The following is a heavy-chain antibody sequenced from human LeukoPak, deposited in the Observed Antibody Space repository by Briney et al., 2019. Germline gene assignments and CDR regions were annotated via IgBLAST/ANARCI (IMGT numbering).Heavy chain of an antibody. Sequence: PSETLSLTCAVYGGSFSGYYWSWIRQPPGKGLEWIGEINHSGSTNYNPSLKSRVTISVYTSKNQFSLKLSSVTAAETAVYYCARAYYYGSGSYYYYWGQGTLVTVSS. V-gene: IGHV4-34*01. D-gene: IGHD3-10*01. CDR1: GGSFSGYY. J-gene: IGHJ4*02. CDR3: ARAYYYGSGSYYYY. CDR2: INHSGST.